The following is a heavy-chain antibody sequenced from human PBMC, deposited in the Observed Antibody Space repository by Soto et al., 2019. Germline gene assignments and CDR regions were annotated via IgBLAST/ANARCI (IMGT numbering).Heavy chain of an antibody. CDR3: AHAGDYDLLTFDH. V-gene: IGHV2-5*02. CDR1: GFSLSTYHMG. J-gene: IGHJ4*02. Sequence: KESGPTLVRPAQTLTLTGDFSGFSLSTYHMGVAWIRQPPGKALEWLALIYWDDDKRYSPSLKDRLAISKDTSSNQVVLTITNIDPGYSATYFCAHAGDYDLLTFDHWGPGTLVTVSS. D-gene: IGHD4-17*01. CDR2: IYWDDDK.